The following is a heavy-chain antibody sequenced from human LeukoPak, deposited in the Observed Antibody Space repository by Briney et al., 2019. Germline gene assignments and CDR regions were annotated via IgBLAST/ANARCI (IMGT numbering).Heavy chain of an antibody. V-gene: IGHV3-23*01. CDR2: ISISGDGT. J-gene: IGHJ2*01. CDR1: GFTFSRHA. Sequence: GGSLRLSCAASGFTFSRHAMSWVRQAPGKGLEWVSVISISGDGTYYADSVKGRFTISRDNSKNTLYMQMKSLRAEDTAVYYCARRPTSLGYFDVWGRGTLVTVSS. CDR3: ARRPTSLGYFDV.